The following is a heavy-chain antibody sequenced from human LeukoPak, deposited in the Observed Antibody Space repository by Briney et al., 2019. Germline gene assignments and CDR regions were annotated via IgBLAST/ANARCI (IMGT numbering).Heavy chain of an antibody. D-gene: IGHD2-15*01. V-gene: IGHV4-59*01. J-gene: IGHJ6*03. Sequence: PSETLSLTCTVSGGSISSYYWSWIRQPPGKGLERIGYIHYSGSTHCNPSLKSRVTISVDTSKNQFSLKLGSVTAADTAVYYCARTTEGYCRGRSCYSYYYYMDVWGKGTTVTVSS. CDR1: GGSISSYY. CDR3: ARTTEGYCRGRSCYSYYYYMDV. CDR2: IHYSGST.